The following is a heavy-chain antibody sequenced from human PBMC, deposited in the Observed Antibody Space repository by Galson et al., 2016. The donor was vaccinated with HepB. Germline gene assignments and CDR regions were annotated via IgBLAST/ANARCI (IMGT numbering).Heavy chain of an antibody. CDR2: IIPMFGTP. V-gene: IGHV1-69*05. CDR1: GGTFSSYD. CDR3: ARDVGNRAAVVRRFDP. J-gene: IGHJ5*02. Sequence: SVKVSCKASGGTFSSYDISWVRQVPGQGLEWMGGIIPMFGTPKYAQKFQGRVTIITDNSTSTVYLEVSSLTSEDTAVYFCARDVGNRAAVVRRFDPWGQGTLVTVSS. D-gene: IGHD6-13*01.